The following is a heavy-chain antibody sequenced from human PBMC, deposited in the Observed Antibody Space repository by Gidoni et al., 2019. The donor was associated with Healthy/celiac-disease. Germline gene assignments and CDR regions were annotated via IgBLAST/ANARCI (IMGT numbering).Heavy chain of an antibody. D-gene: IGHD6-19*01. CDR1: GYTFTSYY. J-gene: IGHJ4*02. V-gene: IGHV1-46*01. CDR2: INPIGGST. CDR3: AIEPIAVADTGDY. Sequence: QVQLVQSGAEVKKPGASVKVSCKASGYTFTSYYMHWVRQAPGQGLEWMGIINPIGGSTSYAQKFQCRVTMPRDTSTSAVYMELSSLRSEDTAVYYCAIEPIAVADTGDYWGQGTLVTVSS.